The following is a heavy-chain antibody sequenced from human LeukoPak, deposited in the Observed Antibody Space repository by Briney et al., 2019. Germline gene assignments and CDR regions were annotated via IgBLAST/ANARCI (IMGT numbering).Heavy chain of an antibody. J-gene: IGHJ4*02. V-gene: IGHV4-59*01. CDR1: GASISSYY. Sequence: SETLSLTCTVSGASISSYYWSWIRQPPGKGLEWIGYIYYSGSTNYNPSLKSRVTISVDTSKNQCSLKLSSVTAADTAVYYCARESRATHFDYWGQGTLVTVSS. CDR2: IYYSGST. CDR3: ARESRATHFDY.